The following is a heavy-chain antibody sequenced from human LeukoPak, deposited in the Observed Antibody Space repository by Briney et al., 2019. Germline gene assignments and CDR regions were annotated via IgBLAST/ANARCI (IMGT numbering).Heavy chain of an antibody. D-gene: IGHD3-22*01. Sequence: GASVKVSCKASGYTFTSYGISWVRQAPGQGLEWMGWISAYNGNTNYAQKLQGRVTMTTDTSTSTAYMELRSLRSDDTAVYYCALQSQYYYDSSGYYSFDYWGQGTLVTVSS. CDR2: ISAYNGNT. CDR1: GYTFTSYG. V-gene: IGHV1-18*01. J-gene: IGHJ4*02. CDR3: ALQSQYYYDSSGYYSFDY.